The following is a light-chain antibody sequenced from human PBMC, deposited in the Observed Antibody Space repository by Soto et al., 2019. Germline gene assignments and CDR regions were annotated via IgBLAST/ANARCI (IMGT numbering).Light chain of an antibody. Sequence: EIVLTQSPVTLSLSPGDRATLSCRPSQSVSSFLAWYQQKPGQPPRLLIYDVSNRAAGIPARFSGSGSGTDFTLTISSLEPEHFAVYYCQQRTDWPPVYTFGQGTKLEIK. CDR2: DVS. CDR3: QQRTDWPPVYT. J-gene: IGKJ2*01. V-gene: IGKV3-11*01. CDR1: QSVSSF.